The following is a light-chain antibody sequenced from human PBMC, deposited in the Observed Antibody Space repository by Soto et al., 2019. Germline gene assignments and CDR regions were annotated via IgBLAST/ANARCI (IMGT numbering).Light chain of an antibody. V-gene: IGLV2-14*01. CDR3: SSLTSSSTQGV. J-gene: IGLJ1*01. Sequence: QSVLTQPASVSGSPGQSITISCTGSSSDVGGYNYVSWYQHHPGKAPKLIIFEVTNRPSGVSNRFSGSKSGNTASLTISGLQAEDEADYYCSSLTSSSTQGVFGTGTKVTVL. CDR2: EVT. CDR1: SSDVGGYNY.